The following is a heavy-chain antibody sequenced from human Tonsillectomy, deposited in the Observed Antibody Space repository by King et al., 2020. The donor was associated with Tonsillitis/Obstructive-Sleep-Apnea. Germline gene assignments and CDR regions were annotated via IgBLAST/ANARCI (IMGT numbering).Heavy chain of an antibody. Sequence: QLVQSGGGVVQPGRSLRLSCAASGFTFSSYAMHWVRQAPGKGLEWVAVISYDGSNKYYADSVKGRFTISRDNSKNTLYLQMNSLRAEDTAVYYCAREGEEWFGELLWSTMRHDYWGQGTLVTVSS. D-gene: IGHD3-10*01. CDR3: AREGEEWFGELLWSTMRHDY. V-gene: IGHV3-30*04. CDR1: GFTFSSYA. J-gene: IGHJ4*02. CDR2: ISYDGSNK.